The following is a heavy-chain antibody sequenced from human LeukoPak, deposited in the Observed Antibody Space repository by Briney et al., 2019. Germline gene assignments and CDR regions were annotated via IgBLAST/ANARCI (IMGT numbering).Heavy chain of an antibody. CDR2: INSDGSST. CDR3: AKDASSSWWWGAFDI. D-gene: IGHD6-13*01. V-gene: IGHV3-74*01. CDR1: GFTFSSYW. J-gene: IGHJ3*02. Sequence: GGSLRLSCAASGFTFSSYWMHWVRQAPGKGLVWVSRINSDGSSTSYADSVKGRFTISRDNAKNTLYLQMNSLRAEDTAVYYCAKDASSSWWWGAFDIWGQGTMVTVSS.